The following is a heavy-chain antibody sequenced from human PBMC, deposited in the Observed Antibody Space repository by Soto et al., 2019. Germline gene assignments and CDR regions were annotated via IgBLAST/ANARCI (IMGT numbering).Heavy chain of an antibody. D-gene: IGHD5-12*01. CDR1: GFTFSSYA. CDR3: AREPRDCYNYFGRNAIDY. Sequence: QVQLVESGGGVVQPGRSLRLSCAASGFTFSSYAMHWVRQAPGKGLEWVAVISYDGSNKYYADSVKGRFTISRDNSKNTLYLQMNSLRAEDTAVYYCAREPRDCYNYFGRNAIDYWGQGTLVTVSS. V-gene: IGHV3-30-3*01. CDR2: ISYDGSNK. J-gene: IGHJ4*02.